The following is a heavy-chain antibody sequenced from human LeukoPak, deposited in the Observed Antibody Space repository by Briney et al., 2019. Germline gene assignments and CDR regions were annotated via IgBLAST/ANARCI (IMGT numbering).Heavy chain of an antibody. J-gene: IGHJ6*02. Sequence: PSETLSLTCTVSGASINSYYWSWIRQPPGKGLEWIGRVYSSGSTNYNPSLKSRVTMSVETSKKQFSLKLSSVTAADTAVYYCARDVSVTTGRYYYFGVDVWGQGTTVIVSS. CDR2: VYSSGST. CDR3: ARDVSVTTGRYYYFGVDV. V-gene: IGHV4-4*07. CDR1: GASINSYY. D-gene: IGHD4-17*01.